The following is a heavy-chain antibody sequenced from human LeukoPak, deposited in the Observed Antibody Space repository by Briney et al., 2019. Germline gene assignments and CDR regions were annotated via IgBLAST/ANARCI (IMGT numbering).Heavy chain of an antibody. D-gene: IGHD5-24*01. CDR1: GGSISSDDYC. CDR2: IYYSGST. V-gene: IGHV4-31*03. J-gene: IGHJ3*02. CDR3: AKSREEIRGLDAFDI. Sequence: PSQTLSLTCSVSGGSISSDDYCWNWIRQHPGKGLEWIGYIYYSGSTYYNPSLKSRVALSIDTSKNQFSLKLSSLTAADTAVYYCAKSREEIRGLDAFDIWGQGTMVTVSS.